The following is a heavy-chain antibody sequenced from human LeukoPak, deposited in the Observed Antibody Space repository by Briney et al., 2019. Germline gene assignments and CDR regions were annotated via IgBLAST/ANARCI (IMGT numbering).Heavy chain of an antibody. CDR1: GFTFSVYG. CDR2: IWYDGSHE. J-gene: IGHJ4*02. CDR3: AREWDS. Sequence: GGSLRLSCAASGFTFSVYGMNWVRQAPGKGLEWVAVIWYDGSHEYYADSVKGRFTISRDNAKNSLYLQMNSLRDEDTAVYYCAREWDSWGQGTLVTVSS. V-gene: IGHV3-33*01.